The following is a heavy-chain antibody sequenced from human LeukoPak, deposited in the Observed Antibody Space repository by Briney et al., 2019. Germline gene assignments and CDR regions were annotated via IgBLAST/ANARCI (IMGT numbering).Heavy chain of an antibody. J-gene: IGHJ4*02. CDR1: GFTFNSYS. CDR2: SSGSTSTI. V-gene: IGHV3-48*02. CDR3: ARGINYLDY. Sequence: GGSLRLSCAASGFTFNSYSMNWVRQAPGKGLEWVSYSSGSTSTIYYADSVKGRFTISRENAKNSLYLQMSSLRDEDTAVYYCARGINYLDYWGQGTLVTVSS.